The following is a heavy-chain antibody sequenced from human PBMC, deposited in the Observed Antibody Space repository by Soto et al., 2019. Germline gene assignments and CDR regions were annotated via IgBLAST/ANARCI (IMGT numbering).Heavy chain of an antibody. CDR1: GGTFSSYT. CDR3: AREGDTVTTSWVY. V-gene: IGHV1-69*08. D-gene: IGHD4-17*01. CDR2: IIPILGIA. J-gene: IGHJ4*02. Sequence: QVQLVQSGAEVKKPGSSVKVSCKASGGTFSSYTISWVRQAPGQGLEWMGRIIPILGIANYAQKFQGRVTITADKSTSTAYMELSSLRSEDTAVYYCAREGDTVTTSWVYWGQGTLVTVSS.